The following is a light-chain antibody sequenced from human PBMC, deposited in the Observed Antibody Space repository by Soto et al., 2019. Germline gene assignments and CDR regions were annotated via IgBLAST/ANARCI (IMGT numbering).Light chain of an antibody. Sequence: QSALTQPASVSGSPGQSITISCTGTSGDVGLYGYVSWYQQHPGKAPQLMIYAVGNRPSGVCNRFSASKSGNTASLFISGLQAEDEADYYCSSYTSDSSCVLGSGTKVTV. CDR3: SSYTSDSSCV. J-gene: IGLJ1*01. V-gene: IGLV2-14*01. CDR1: SGDVGLYGY. CDR2: AVG.